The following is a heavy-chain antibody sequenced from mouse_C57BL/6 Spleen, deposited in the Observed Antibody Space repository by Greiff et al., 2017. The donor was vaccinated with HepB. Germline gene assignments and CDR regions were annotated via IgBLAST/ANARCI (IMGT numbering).Heavy chain of an antibody. CDR2: IYPGDGDT. CDR1: GYAFSSYW. Sequence: VKLLESGAELVKPGASVKISCKASGYAFSSYWMNWVKQRPGKGLEWIGQIYPGDGDTNYNGKFKGKATLTADKSSSTAYMQLSSLTSEDSAVYFCARSDYGSSLSYWGQGTLVTVSA. V-gene: IGHV1-80*01. D-gene: IGHD1-1*01. J-gene: IGHJ3*01. CDR3: ARSDYGSSLSY.